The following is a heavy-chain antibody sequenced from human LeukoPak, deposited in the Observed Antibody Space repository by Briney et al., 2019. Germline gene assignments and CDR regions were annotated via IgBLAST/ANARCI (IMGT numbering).Heavy chain of an antibody. D-gene: IGHD4-11*01. CDR3: ARGLVDYSNYWFDP. V-gene: IGHV1-8*03. CDR2: MNPNSGNT. Sequence: ASVKVSCKASGYTFTSYGINWVRQATGQGLEWMGWMNPNSGNTGYAQKFQGRVTITRNTSISTAYMELSSLRSEDTAVYYCARGLVDYSNYWFDPWGQGTLATVSS. CDR1: GYTFTSYG. J-gene: IGHJ5*02.